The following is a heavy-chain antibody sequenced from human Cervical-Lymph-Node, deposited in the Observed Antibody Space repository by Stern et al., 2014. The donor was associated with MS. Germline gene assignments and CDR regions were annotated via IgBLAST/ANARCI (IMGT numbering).Heavy chain of an antibody. CDR3: ARALRIAVAGPPLVY. CDR2: INHSGST. D-gene: IGHD6-19*01. Sequence: QVQLQQWGAGLLKPSETLSLTCAVYGGSFSGYYWSWIRQPPGKGLEWIGEINHSGSTNYNPSLKSRVTISVDTSKNQFSLKLSSVTAADTAVYYCARALRIAVAGPPLVYWGQGTLVTVSS. J-gene: IGHJ4*02. CDR1: GGSFSGYY. V-gene: IGHV4-34*01.